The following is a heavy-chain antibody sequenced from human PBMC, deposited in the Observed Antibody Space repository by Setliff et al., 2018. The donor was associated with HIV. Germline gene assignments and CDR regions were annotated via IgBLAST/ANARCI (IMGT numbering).Heavy chain of an antibody. CDR2: ISSSGSTI. D-gene: IGHD2-8*01. V-gene: IGHV3-48*03. CDR1: GSTFSSYE. Sequence: QPGGSLRLSCAASGSTFSSYEMNWVRQAPGKGLEWVSYISSSGSTIYYADSVKGRFTISRDNAKNSLYLQMNSLRAEDTAVYYCARPLLRTNTVYGILGNWFDSWGRGTLVTVSS. CDR3: ARPLLRTNTVYGILGNWFDS. J-gene: IGHJ5*01.